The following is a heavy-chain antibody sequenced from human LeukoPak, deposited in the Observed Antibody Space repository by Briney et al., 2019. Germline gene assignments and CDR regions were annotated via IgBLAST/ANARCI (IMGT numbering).Heavy chain of an antibody. CDR3: ARDLADIVVVVAATGHAFDI. Sequence: PGGSLRLSCAASGFTFDDYGMSWVRQAPGKKLEWVSGINWNGGSTGYADSVKGRFTISRDNAKNSLYLQMNSLRAEDTALYYCARDLADIVVVVAATGHAFDIWGQGTMVTVSS. CDR2: INWNGGST. J-gene: IGHJ3*02. D-gene: IGHD2-15*01. V-gene: IGHV3-20*04. CDR1: GFTFDDYG.